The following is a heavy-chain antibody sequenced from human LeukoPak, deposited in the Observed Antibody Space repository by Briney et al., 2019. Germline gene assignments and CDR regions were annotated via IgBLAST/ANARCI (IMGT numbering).Heavy chain of an antibody. CDR3: AKDIGARDTAIDY. D-gene: IGHD5-18*01. J-gene: IGHJ4*02. CDR2: ISWNSGSI. V-gene: IGHV3-9*03. Sequence: PGGSLRLSCAASGFTFDDYAMHWVRQAPGKGLEWVSGISWNSGSIGYADSVKGRFTISRDNAKNSLYLQMNSLRAEDMALYYCAKDIGARDTAIDYWGQGTLVTVSS. CDR1: GFTFDDYA.